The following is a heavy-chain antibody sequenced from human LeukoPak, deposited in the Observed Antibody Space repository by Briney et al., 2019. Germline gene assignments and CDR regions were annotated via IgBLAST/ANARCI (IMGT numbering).Heavy chain of an antibody. CDR1: GFTFSSYE. D-gene: IGHD2-15*01. CDR2: ISSSGSTI. J-gene: IGHJ4*02. V-gene: IGHV3-48*03. CDR3: ARARYCSGGSCFATFDY. Sequence: GGSLRLSCAASGFTFSSYEMNWVRQAPGKGLEWASYISSSGSTIYYADSVKGRFTISRDNAKNSLYLQMNSLRAEDTAVYYCARARYCSGGSCFATFDYWGQGTLVTVSS.